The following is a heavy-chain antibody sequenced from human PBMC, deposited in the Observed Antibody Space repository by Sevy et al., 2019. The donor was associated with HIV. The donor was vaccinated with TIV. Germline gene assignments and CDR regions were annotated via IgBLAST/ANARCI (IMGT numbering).Heavy chain of an antibody. Sequence: ASVKVSCKASGYTFTGYYMHWVRQAPGQGLEWMGWINPNSGGTNYAQKFQGRVTMTRDTSISTAYMEPSRLRSDDTAVYYCARSNSGWDYYYYYGMDVWGQGTTVTVSS. CDR1: GYTFTGYY. D-gene: IGHD6-19*01. J-gene: IGHJ6*02. V-gene: IGHV1-2*02. CDR3: ARSNSGWDYYYYYGMDV. CDR2: INPNSGGT.